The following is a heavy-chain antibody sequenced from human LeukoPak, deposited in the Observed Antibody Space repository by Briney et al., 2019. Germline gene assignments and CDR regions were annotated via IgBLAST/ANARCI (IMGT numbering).Heavy chain of an antibody. V-gene: IGHV1-69*13. CDR1: GGTFSSYA. Sequence: ASVKVSFKASGGTFSSYAISWVRQAPGQGLEWMGGIIPIFGTANYAQKFQGRVTITADESTSTAYMELSSLRSEDTAVYYCAMRGYSYGYDYWGQGTLVTVSS. CDR2: IIPIFGTA. D-gene: IGHD5-18*01. CDR3: AMRGYSYGYDY. J-gene: IGHJ4*02.